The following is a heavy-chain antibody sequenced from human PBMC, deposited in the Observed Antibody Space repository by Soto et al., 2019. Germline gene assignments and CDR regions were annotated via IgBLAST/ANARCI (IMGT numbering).Heavy chain of an antibody. CDR1: GFIFENSG. Sequence: EVQLVESGGGLVQPGRSLRLSCAASGFIFENSGMHWVRQAPGKGLEWVSGISWNSGNIGYADSVKGRFSISRDNAKKSLYLQMNSPRPDDTAFYFCVKAGVRDLIVEVPAYFDIWGLGTLVTVSS. CDR2: ISWNSGNI. CDR3: VKAGVRDLIVEVPAYFDI. D-gene: IGHD2-21*02. V-gene: IGHV3-9*01. J-gene: IGHJ4*02.